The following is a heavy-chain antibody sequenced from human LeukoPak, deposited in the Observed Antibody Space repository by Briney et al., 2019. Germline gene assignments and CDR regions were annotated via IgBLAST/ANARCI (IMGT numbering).Heavy chain of an antibody. CDR2: IIPIFGTA. Sequence: SVKVSCKASGGTFSSYAISWVRQAPGQGLEWMGGIIPIFGTANYAQKFQGRVTITADKSTSTAYMELSSLRSEDTAVYYCASFEIQLWPRVGYIDVWGKGTTVTVSS. V-gene: IGHV1-69*06. CDR1: GGTFSSYA. D-gene: IGHD5-18*01. CDR3: ASFEIQLWPRVGYIDV. J-gene: IGHJ6*03.